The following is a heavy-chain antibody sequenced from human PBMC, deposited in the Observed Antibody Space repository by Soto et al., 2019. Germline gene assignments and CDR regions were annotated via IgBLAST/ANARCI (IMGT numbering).Heavy chain of an antibody. CDR3: ARDPQGFMSTYFDF. V-gene: IGHV1-2*06. D-gene: IGHD2-21*01. CDR2: IDPNSGDT. Sequence: QAQLMQSGAEVRKPGTSVKVSCETSGYNFRGYYVHWVRQAPGHGLPWLGRIDPNSGDTDHAQTFQGSIAVTTDTSLASVYMDRISLTSHDTAVYFCARDPQGFMSTYFDFWGQGTPVVVSS. J-gene: IGHJ4*02. CDR1: GYNFRGYY.